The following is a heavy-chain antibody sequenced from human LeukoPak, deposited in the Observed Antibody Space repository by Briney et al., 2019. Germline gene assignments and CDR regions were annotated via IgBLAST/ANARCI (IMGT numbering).Heavy chain of an antibody. CDR3: ARVFGEFNYYYYYYYMDV. CDR1: GYTFTSYD. J-gene: IGHJ6*03. Sequence: ASVKVSCKASGYTFTSYDTNWVRQATGQGLEWMGWMNPNSGNTGYAQKFQGRVTMTRNTSISTAYMELSSLRSEDTAVCYCARVFGEFNYYYYYYYMDVWGKGTTVTISS. D-gene: IGHD3-10*01. V-gene: IGHV1-8*01. CDR2: MNPNSGNT.